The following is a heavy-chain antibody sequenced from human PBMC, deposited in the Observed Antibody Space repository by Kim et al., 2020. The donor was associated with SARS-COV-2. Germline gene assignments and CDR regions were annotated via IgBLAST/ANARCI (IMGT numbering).Heavy chain of an antibody. J-gene: IGHJ4*02. CDR2: IYDSGST. Sequence: SETLSLTCIVSGDSISSYYWSWIRQPPGKGLEWIGYIYDSGSTNYNPALKSRVTISVDTSKNQLSLKLTSVTAADTAVYYCAHSSGYYYVLDYWGQGTLVTVSS. CDR1: GDSISSYY. CDR3: AHSSGYYYVLDY. V-gene: IGHV4-59*13. D-gene: IGHD3-22*01.